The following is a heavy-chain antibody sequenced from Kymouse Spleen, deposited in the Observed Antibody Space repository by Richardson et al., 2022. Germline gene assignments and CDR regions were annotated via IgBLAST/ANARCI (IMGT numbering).Heavy chain of an antibody. V-gene: IGHV3-30*18. J-gene: IGHJ1*01. Sequence: QVQLVESGGGVVQPGRSLRLSCAASGFTFSSYGMHWVRQAPGKGLEWVAVISYDGSNKYYADSVKGRFTISRDNSKNTLYLQMNSLRAEDTAVYYCAKEINWN*LNTSSTGARAPWSPSPQ. CDR2: ISYDGSNK. D-gene: IGHD1-7*01. CDR1: GFTFSSYG. CDR3: AKEINWN*LNTSST.